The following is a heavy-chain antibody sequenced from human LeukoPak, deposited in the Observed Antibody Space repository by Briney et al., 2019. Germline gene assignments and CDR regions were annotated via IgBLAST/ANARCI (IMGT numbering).Heavy chain of an antibody. CDR2: MNPSGST. CDR1: GGSFSGYY. CDR3: ARHQPTALTTIDY. J-gene: IGHJ4*02. Sequence: PSETLSLTCAVYGGSFSGYYWTWIRQTPEKGLEWIGEMNPSGSTSYNPSLKSRVTISVDTSKNQFSLKVNSVTAADTAVYFCARHQPTALTTIDYWGQGTLVTVSS. V-gene: IGHV4-34*01. D-gene: IGHD4-11*01.